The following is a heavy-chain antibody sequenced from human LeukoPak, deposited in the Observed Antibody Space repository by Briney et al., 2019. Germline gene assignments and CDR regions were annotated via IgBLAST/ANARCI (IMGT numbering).Heavy chain of an antibody. Sequence: SETLSLTCTVSGGSISGYYWSWIRQYAGKGLEWIGRIYSSGTSNYNPSLRSRVSMSGDTCNNQFSLNLDTVTAADSAAYYCAKYTFGSDYFAYWGRGTLVTVSS. CDR3: AKYTFGSDYFAY. D-gene: IGHD5-18*01. CDR2: IYSSGTS. CDR1: GGSISGYY. V-gene: IGHV4-4*07. J-gene: IGHJ4*02.